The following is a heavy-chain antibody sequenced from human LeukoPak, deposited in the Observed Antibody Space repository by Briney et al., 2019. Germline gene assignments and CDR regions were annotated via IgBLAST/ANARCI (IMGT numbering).Heavy chain of an antibody. V-gene: IGHV3-48*03. CDR2: ISSSGSTI. CDR3: ARGGPGVAPVDYYYGMDV. D-gene: IGHD1-14*01. J-gene: IGHJ6*04. Sequence: PGGPLRLSCAASGFTFSSYEMNWVRQAPGKGLEWVSYISSSGSTIYYADSVKGRFTISRDNAKNSLYLQMNSLRAEDTAVYYCARGGPGVAPVDYYYGMDVWGKGTTVTVSS. CDR1: GFTFSSYE.